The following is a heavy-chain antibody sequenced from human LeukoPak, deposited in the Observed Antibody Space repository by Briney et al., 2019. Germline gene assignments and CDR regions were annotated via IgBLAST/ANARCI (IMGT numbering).Heavy chain of an antibody. CDR2: IYYSGST. J-gene: IGHJ6*04. CDR3: ARVAVVVPAGGVDV. D-gene: IGHD2-2*01. Sequence: SETLSLTCTVSGGSISSYYWSWIRQPPGKGLEWIGYIYYSGSTNYNPSLKSRVTISVDTSKNQFSLKLSSVTAADTAVYYCARVAVVVPAGGVDVWGKGTTVTVSS. CDR1: GGSISSYY. V-gene: IGHV4-59*01.